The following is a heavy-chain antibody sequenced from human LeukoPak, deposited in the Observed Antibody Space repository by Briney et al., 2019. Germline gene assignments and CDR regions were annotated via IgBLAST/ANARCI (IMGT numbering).Heavy chain of an antibody. D-gene: IGHD1-14*01. Sequence: VGSPRLSCIASGFIFSSYGMAWVRQAPGKGLEWVSTMSAGGENTHYADSVNGRFTISRDNSKDILYLEMYSLRVEDTAVYYCTKDAGPTFNWFDPWGQGSRGTVPS. CDR2: MSAGGENT. CDR3: TKDAGPTFNWFDP. V-gene: IGHV3-23*01. CDR1: GFIFSSYG. J-gene: IGHJ5*02.